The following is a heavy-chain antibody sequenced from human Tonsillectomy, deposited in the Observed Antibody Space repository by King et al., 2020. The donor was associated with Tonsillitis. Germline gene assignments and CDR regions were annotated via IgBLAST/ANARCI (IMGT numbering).Heavy chain of an antibody. Sequence: VQLQESGPGLVNPSETLSLTCTVSGGSISRYYWSWIRQPPGKGLEWIGHIYYSGSTNYNPSLKSRVTISVDTSKNQFSLRLSSVTAADTAVYYWGGVVATNRWYGMDVWGQGTTVTVSS. D-gene: IGHD2-15*01. V-gene: IGHV4-59*01. J-gene: IGHJ6*02. CDR3: GGVVATNRWYGMDV. CDR1: GGSISRYY. CDR2: IYYSGST.